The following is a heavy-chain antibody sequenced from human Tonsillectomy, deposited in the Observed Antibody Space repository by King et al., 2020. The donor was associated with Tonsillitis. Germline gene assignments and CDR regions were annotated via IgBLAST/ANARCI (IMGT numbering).Heavy chain of an antibody. V-gene: IGHV3-74*01. Sequence: EVQLVESGGGLIQPGGSLRLSCAASGFAFSTYWMFWVRQGPGKGLEWVSRINPDGTNIRYADSVMGRFTLSRDNAKNTLFLQLRSLSVDDTAVYYCAREFWGAGDYWGQGTQVIVSS. CDR2: INPDGTNI. CDR3: AREFWGAGDY. CDR1: GFAFSTYW. J-gene: IGHJ4*02. D-gene: IGHD3-16*01.